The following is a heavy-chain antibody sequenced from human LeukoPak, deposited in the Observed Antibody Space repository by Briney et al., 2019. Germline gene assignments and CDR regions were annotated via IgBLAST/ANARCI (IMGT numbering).Heavy chain of an antibody. V-gene: IGHV3-23*01. CDR3: EKDLSYAWDPYYFDF. J-gene: IGHJ4*03. Sequence: GGSLTLSCAACGFTFSNYAMNWVRQAPGKGLEWISAISGSGAATFNADSVKGRFTISRDNSKNTLYLQMNSLRAEDTAVYYCEKDLSYAWDPYYFDFWGRGTMVTVSS. D-gene: IGHD2-2*01. CDR1: GFTFSNYA. CDR2: ISGSGAAT.